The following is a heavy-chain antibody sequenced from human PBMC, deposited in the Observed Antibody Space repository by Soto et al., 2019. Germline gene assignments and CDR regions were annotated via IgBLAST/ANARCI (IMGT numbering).Heavy chain of an antibody. Sequence: QVELQESGPGLVKPSETLSLTCTVSGGSVSSGRYQWSWIRQSPGKGLEWIGYIYYTGTTNYNPSLKSRGAISVDTSKNQFSLKLTSVTAADTALYFCARLQFYDFWSGSAPMDVWGQGTSVTVSS. CDR3: ARLQFYDFWSGSAPMDV. CDR2: IYYTGTT. V-gene: IGHV4-61*01. D-gene: IGHD3-3*01. CDR1: GGSVSSGRYQ. J-gene: IGHJ6*02.